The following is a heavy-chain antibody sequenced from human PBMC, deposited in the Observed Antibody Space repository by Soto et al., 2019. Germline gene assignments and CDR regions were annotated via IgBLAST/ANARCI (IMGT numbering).Heavy chain of an antibody. D-gene: IGHD3-10*01. V-gene: IGHV3-11*05. J-gene: IGHJ4*02. CDR3: ARLAGEGSSHLDY. Sequence: QVQLVESGGGLVKPGGSLRLSCAASGFTFSDYYMSWIRQAPGKGLEWVSYISSSSSYTNYADSVKGRFTISRDNAKXXXXXXXXXXXXXXTAVYYCARLAGEGSSHLDYWGQGTLVTVSS. CDR2: ISSSSSYT. CDR1: GFTFSDYY.